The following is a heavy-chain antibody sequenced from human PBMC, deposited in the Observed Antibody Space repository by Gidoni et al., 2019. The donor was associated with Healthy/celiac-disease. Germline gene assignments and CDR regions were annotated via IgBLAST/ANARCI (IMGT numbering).Heavy chain of an antibody. CDR2: IISISSSI. D-gene: IGHD3-10*01. V-gene: IGHV3-21*01. Sequence: EVQLEETGGGLDKPGGSVRLSCAASGFTCSSYSMNWVRQAPGKGLWSVSSIISISSSIFYADSVKGLFPISSDNAKNSLYLQMNSLRAADTAVYYCATLSVDVIEPDDYWGQGTLVTVSS. CDR1: GFTCSSYS. J-gene: IGHJ4*02. CDR3: ATLSVDVIEPDDY.